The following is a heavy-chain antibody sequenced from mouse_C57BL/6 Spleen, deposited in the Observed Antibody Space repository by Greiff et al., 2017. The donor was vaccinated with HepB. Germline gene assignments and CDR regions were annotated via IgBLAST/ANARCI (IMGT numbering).Heavy chain of an antibody. CDR1: GFNIKDDY. D-gene: IGHD1-1*01. CDR3: TTDGSSSAGFAY. Sequence: EVKLQESGAELVRPGASVKLSCTASGFNIKDDYMHWVKQRPEHALEWIGWIDPENGDTEYASKFQGKATITADTSSNTAYLQLSSLTSEDTAVYYCTTDGSSSAGFAYWGQGTLVTVSA. V-gene: IGHV14-4*01. CDR2: IDPENGDT. J-gene: IGHJ3*01.